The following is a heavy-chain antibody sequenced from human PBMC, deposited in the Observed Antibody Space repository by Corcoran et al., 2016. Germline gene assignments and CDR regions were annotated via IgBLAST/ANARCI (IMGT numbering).Heavy chain of an antibody. J-gene: IGHJ6*02. CDR1: GGTFSSYA. CDR2: IIPIFGTA. CDR3: AGVEQQLVLGYYYYGMDV. V-gene: IGHV1-69*01. Sequence: QVQLVQSGAEVKKPGSSVKVSCKASGGTFSSYAISWVRQAPGQGLEWMGGIIPIFGTANYAQKFQGRVTITADESTSTAYMELSSLRSEDTAVYYCAGVEQQLVLGYYYYGMDVWGQGTTVTVSS. D-gene: IGHD6-13*01.